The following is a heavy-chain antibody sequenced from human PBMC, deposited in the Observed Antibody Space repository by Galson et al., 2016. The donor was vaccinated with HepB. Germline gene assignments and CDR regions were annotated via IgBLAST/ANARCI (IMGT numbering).Heavy chain of an antibody. D-gene: IGHD1-1*01. CDR3: TTAGTLTMGY. CDR2: ISGGGDAR. CDR1: GFTFSSYA. Sequence: SLRLSCAASGFTFSSYAMSWVRQAPGRGLEWVSAISGGGDARYYADSVEGRFTISRDNSKNTLYLQMNSLKIEDTAVYYCTTAGTLTMGYWDQGILVTVSS. J-gene: IGHJ4*02. V-gene: IGHV3-23*01.